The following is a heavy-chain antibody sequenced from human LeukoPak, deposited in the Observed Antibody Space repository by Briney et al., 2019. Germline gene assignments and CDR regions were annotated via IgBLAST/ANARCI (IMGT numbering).Heavy chain of an antibody. CDR3: ARWGGLDV. CDR2: INHNGNVN. J-gene: IGHJ6*02. V-gene: IGHV3-7*03. CDR1: GFTFSSYW. D-gene: IGHD1-26*01. Sequence: GGSLRLSCAASGFTFSSYWMNWARQAPGTGLEWVASINHNGNVNYYVDSVKGRFTISRDNAKNSLYLQMSNLRAEDTAVYFCARWGGLDVWGQGATATVSS.